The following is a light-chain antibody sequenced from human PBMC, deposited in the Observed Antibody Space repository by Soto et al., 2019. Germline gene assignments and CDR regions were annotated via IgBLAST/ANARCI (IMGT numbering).Light chain of an antibody. CDR2: KAS. CDR1: QSVDTC. CDR3: QQFYWYPWT. J-gene: IGKJ1*01. V-gene: IGKV1-5*03. Sequence: DIQMTQSPSTLSASVGDRVTITCRASQSVDTCFAWYQQKPGKAPHLLIYKASSLETGVPSRFSGSGSVTEFTLTISRLHPDDFATYYYQQFYWYPWTFGQGTKVEIK.